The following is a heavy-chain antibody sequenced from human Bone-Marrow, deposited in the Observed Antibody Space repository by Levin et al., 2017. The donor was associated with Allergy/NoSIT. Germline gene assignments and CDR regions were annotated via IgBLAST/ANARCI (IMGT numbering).Heavy chain of an antibody. Sequence: TTSETLSLTCAASGFTFLSYTMAWVRQAPGKGLEWVSSISSSSRHIYYADSLKGRFTISRDNAKNSLYLQMSSLRVEDTAVYYCARGLRGMATITGVHSWGQGTLVTVSS. V-gene: IGHV3-21*01. CDR1: GFTFLSYT. CDR3: ARGLRGMATITGVHS. D-gene: IGHD5-24*01. CDR2: ISSSSRHI. J-gene: IGHJ4*02.